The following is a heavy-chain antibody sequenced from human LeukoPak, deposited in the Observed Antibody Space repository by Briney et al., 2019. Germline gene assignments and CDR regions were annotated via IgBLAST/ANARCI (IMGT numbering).Heavy chain of an antibody. CDR3: ARGFCSGGTCYFLIAFDY. Sequence: GGSRRLSCAASGFTFSNYEMNWVRQAPGKGLEWISYTTSTGFIKYYADSVRGRFTITRDNAKNSLYLQMNSLRAEDTAVYYCARGFCSGGTCYFLIAFDYWGQGTLVTVPS. CDR1: GFTFSNYE. CDR2: TTSTGFIK. J-gene: IGHJ4*02. D-gene: IGHD2-15*01. V-gene: IGHV3-48*03.